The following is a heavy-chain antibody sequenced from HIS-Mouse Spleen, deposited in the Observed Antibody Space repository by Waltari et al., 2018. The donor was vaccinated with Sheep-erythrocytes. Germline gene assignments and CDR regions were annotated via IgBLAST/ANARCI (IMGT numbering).Heavy chain of an antibody. V-gene: IGHV5-51*01. CDR1: GYSFTGYW. J-gene: IGHJ4*02. D-gene: IGHD5-12*01. Sequence: EVQPVKSGAEVKKPGTSPKISCKGSGYSFTGYWTRWVCQMPGKGLEWMGIIYPGDSDTRYSPSCQGQVTISADKSISTAYLQWSSLKASDTAMYYCARLFYVDIVATTLFDYWGQGTLVTVSS. CDR2: IYPGDSDT. CDR3: ARLFYVDIVATTLFDY.